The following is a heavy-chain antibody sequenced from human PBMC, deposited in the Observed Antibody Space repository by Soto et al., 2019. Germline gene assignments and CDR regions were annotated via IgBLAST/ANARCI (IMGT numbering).Heavy chain of an antibody. CDR2: ISPTGEQR. D-gene: IGHD3-10*01. CDR3: AKRYGSGSYRDFNSYYGMDI. CDR1: RFTFRNYG. J-gene: IGHJ6*02. Sequence: GGALRLSCAASRFTFRNYGMSWVRQGPGKGLEWVSGISPTGEQRFYVDSVKGRFFISRDNSQNTLSLEMSNLRADDTAVYYCAKRYGSGSYRDFNSYYGMDIWGQGTSVTVSS. V-gene: IGHV3-23*01.